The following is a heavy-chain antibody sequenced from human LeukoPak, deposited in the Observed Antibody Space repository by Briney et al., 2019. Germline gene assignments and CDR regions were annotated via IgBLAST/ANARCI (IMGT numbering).Heavy chain of an antibody. CDR2: FDPEDGEI. CDR3: ATPGVLRFFQYYFDY. Sequence: ASVKVSCKVSGYTLTELSMHWVRQAPGKGLEWMGGFDPEDGEIIYAQKFQGRVTMTEDTSTDTAYMELSSLRSEDTAVYYCATPGVLRFFQYYFDYWGQGTLVTVSS. J-gene: IGHJ4*02. V-gene: IGHV1-24*01. D-gene: IGHD3-3*01. CDR1: GYTLTELS.